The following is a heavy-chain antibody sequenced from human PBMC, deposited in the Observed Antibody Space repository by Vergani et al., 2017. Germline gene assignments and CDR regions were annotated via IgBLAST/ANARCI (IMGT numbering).Heavy chain of an antibody. CDR2: VSGSSATP. V-gene: IGHV3-23*01. Sequence: EVQLLESGGGLVQPGGSLRLSCEASGFSFPGYAMSWVRQAPGKGLEWVSSVSGSSATPYYADSVKGRFIISRDNSKNTLHLQMNSLRADDTAVYYCARGYCSGGSCYSGLEVNWFDPWGQGTLVTVSS. CDR3: ARGYCSGGSCYSGLEVNWFDP. D-gene: IGHD2-15*01. J-gene: IGHJ5*02. CDR1: GFSFPGYA.